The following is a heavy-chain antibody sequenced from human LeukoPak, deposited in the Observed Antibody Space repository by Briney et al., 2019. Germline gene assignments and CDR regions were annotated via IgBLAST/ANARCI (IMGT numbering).Heavy chain of an antibody. Sequence: SETLSLTCTVSGGSISSYYWSWIWQPPGKGLEWIGYIYYGGSTNYNPSLKSRVTISVDTSKNQFSLKLSSVTAADTAVYYCARNRIEVPYYYYYYMDIWGKETTVTVSS. D-gene: IGHD2-21*01. J-gene: IGHJ6*03. CDR2: IYYGGST. CDR3: ARNRIEVPYYYYYYMDI. CDR1: GGSISSYY. V-gene: IGHV4-59*01.